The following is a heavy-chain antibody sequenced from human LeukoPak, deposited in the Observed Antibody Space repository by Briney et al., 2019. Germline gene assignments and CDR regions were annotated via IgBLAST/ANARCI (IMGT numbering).Heavy chain of an antibody. V-gene: IGHV3-23*01. CDR2: ISGGDIST. CDR1: GFTFSSYE. J-gene: IGHJ4*02. Sequence: PGGSLRLSCAASGFTFSSYEMNWVRQAPGKGLEWVSNISGGDISTYYADSVKGRFTISRDNSKNTLYLQMNSLRADDTAVYFCAKSGYNRFDYWGQGTLVTVSS. D-gene: IGHD5-24*01. CDR3: AKSGYNRFDY.